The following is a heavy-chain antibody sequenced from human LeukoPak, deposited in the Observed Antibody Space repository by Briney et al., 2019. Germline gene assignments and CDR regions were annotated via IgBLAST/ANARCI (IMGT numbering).Heavy chain of an antibody. Sequence: GGSLRLSCAASGFTFSSDSMNWVRQAPGKGLEWVSSISSSSSYIYYTDSVKGRFTISRDNAKNSLYLQMNSLRAEDKAVYYCGRASGQIVVVPAASRYYYYGMDVWGQGA. V-gene: IGHV3-21*01. CDR1: GFTFSSDS. J-gene: IGHJ6*01. CDR2: ISSSSSYI. CDR3: GRASGQIVVVPAASRYYYYGMDV. D-gene: IGHD2-2*01.